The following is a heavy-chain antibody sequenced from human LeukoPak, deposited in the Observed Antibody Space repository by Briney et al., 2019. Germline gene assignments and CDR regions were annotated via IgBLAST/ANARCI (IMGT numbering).Heavy chain of an antibody. J-gene: IGHJ5*01. CDR2: INTSGST. CDR1: GGSISTYY. V-gene: IGHV4-4*07. D-gene: IGHD3-3*01. CDR3: ARSDSWFDY. Sequence: SETLPLTCTVSGGSISTYYWSWIPQPAGKGLEWIGRINTSGSTTYNPSLKSRVTMSVDTSKNQFSLKLSSVTAADTAVYYCARSDSWFDYWGQGTLVTVSS.